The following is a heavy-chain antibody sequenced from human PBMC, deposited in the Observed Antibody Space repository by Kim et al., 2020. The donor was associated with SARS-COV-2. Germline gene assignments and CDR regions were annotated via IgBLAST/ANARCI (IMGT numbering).Heavy chain of an antibody. V-gene: IGHV1-46*01. CDR3: ARSRVMGATTPFDY. D-gene: IGHD1-26*01. J-gene: IGHJ4*02. Sequence: NFQGRVTLTWDTSTSTVYRELSSLRSEDTAVYYCARSRVMGATTPFDYWGQGTLVTVSS.